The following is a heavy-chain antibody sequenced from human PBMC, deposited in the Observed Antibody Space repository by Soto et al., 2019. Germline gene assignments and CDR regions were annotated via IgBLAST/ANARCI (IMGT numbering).Heavy chain of an antibody. CDR2: ISAYNGNT. V-gene: IGHV1-18*01. CDR1: GYTFTSYG. J-gene: IGHJ6*02. D-gene: IGHD6-6*01. Sequence: ASVKVSCKASGYTFTSYGISWVRQAPGQGLEWMGWISAYNGNTNYAQKLQGRVTMTTDTSTSTAYMELRSLRSDDTAVYYCARDHRRYSSSSFHGMDVWGQGTTVTVSS. CDR3: ARDHRRYSSSSFHGMDV.